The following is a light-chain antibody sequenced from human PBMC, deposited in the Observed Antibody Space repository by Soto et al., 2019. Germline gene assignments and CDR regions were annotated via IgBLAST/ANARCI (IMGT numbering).Light chain of an antibody. CDR1: SSDVGGYNY. Sequence: QSALTQPASVSGSPGQSITISCTGTSSDVGGYNYVSWYQQHPGRAPKFMLYDVSKRPSGVPDRFSGSKSGSTASLTISGLQADDEAVYFCCSYAGRYTWVFGGGTKLTVL. V-gene: IGLV2-11*01. CDR2: DVS. CDR3: CSYAGRYTWV. J-gene: IGLJ3*02.